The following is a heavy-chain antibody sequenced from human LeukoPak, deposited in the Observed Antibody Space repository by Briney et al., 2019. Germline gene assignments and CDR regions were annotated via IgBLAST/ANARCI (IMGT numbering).Heavy chain of an antibody. CDR1: GGSISSGGYY. CDR3: VCSHGPDADARYYFDY. D-gene: IGHD3-10*02. J-gene: IGHJ4*02. V-gene: IGHV4-31*03. CDR2: IYYSGST. Sequence: PSETLSLTCTVSGGSISSGGYYWSWIRQHPGKGLEWIGYIYYSGSTYYNPSLKSRVTISVDTSKNQFSLKLSSVTAADTAVYYCVCSHGPDADARYYFDYWGQGTLVTVSS.